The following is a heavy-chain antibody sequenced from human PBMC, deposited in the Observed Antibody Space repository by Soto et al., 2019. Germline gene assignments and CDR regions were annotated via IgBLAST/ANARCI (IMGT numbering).Heavy chain of an antibody. CDR2: IIPILGIA. CDR1: GGTFSSYT. D-gene: IGHD4-4*01. Sequence: SVKVSCKASGGTFSSYTISWVRQAPGQGLEWMGRIIPILGIANYAQKFQGRVTITADKFTGTAYMELTGLRSDDTAVYYCAGDPDSHYNDSHASSYPWGEGTLVTVSS. V-gene: IGHV1-69*04. CDR3: AGDPDSHYNDSHASSYP. J-gene: IGHJ5*02.